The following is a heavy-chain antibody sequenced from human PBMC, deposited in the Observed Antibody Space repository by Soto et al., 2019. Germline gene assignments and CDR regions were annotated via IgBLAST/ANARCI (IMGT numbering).Heavy chain of an antibody. CDR1: GGSISSYY. D-gene: IGHD6-13*01. CDR2: IYTSGST. CDR3: AREGASSSWFGNWFDP. Sequence: LSLTCTVSGGSISSYYWSWIRQPAGKGLEWIGRIYTSGSTNYNPSLKSRVTMSVDTSKNQFSLKPSSVTAADTAVYYCAREGASSSWFGNWFDPWGQGTLVTVSS. V-gene: IGHV4-4*07. J-gene: IGHJ5*02.